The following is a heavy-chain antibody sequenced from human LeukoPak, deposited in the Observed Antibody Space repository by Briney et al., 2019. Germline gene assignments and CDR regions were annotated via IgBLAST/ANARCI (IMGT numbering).Heavy chain of an antibody. CDR1: GFTFSSYG. V-gene: IGHV3-30*02. CDR3: AREPLLWFGELSHYFDY. D-gene: IGHD3-10*01. J-gene: IGHJ4*02. CDR2: IRYDGSNK. Sequence: GGSLRLSYAASGFTFSSYGMHWVRQAPGKGLEWVAFIRYDGSNKYYADSVKGRFTISRDNSKNTLYLQMNSLRAEDTAVYCCAREPLLWFGELSHYFDYWGQGTLVTVSS.